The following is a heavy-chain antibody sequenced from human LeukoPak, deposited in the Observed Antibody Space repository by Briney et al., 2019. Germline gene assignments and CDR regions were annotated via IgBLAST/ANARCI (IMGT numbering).Heavy chain of an antibody. Sequence: GGSLRLSCAASGFTFSNYWMSWVRQAPGKGLEWVANIKQDGSEKYYVESVKGRFTISRDNAKKSLYLQMNSLRAEDTAVYYCAELGITMIGGVWGKGTTVTISS. J-gene: IGHJ6*04. D-gene: IGHD3-10*02. CDR3: AELGITMIGGV. CDR1: GFTFSNYW. V-gene: IGHV3-7*01. CDR2: IKQDGSEK.